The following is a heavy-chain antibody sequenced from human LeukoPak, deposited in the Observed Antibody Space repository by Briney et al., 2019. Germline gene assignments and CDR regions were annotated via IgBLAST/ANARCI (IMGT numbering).Heavy chain of an antibody. D-gene: IGHD2-2*01. Sequence: PGGSLRLSCSASGFTFSTYTMNWVRQAPGKRLEWVSSISSSRSYIYNADSVKGRFTISRDNAKNSLYLQMNSLRAEDTAVYYCARDHCCSSSCFPSGTNYFDSWGQGTPVTVSS. V-gene: IGHV3-21*01. CDR3: ARDHCCSSSCFPSGTNYFDS. CDR2: ISSSRSYI. CDR1: GFTFSTYT. J-gene: IGHJ4*02.